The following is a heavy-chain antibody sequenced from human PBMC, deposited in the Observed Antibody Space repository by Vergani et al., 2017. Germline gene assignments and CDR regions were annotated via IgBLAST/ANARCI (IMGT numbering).Heavy chain of an antibody. CDR3: ASSFQSARITIFGGDKGDWFDP. D-gene: IGHD3-3*01. Sequence: QVQLVQSGAEVKKPGASVKVSCKASGYTFTSYDINWVRQATGQGLEWMGWMNPNSGNTGYAQKFKGRVTMTRDTTISTAYMALNSLRSEDTAVYYCASSFQSARITIFGGDKGDWFDPWGQGTLVTVSS. CDR2: MNPNSGNT. J-gene: IGHJ5*02. V-gene: IGHV1-8*01. CDR1: GYTFTSYD.